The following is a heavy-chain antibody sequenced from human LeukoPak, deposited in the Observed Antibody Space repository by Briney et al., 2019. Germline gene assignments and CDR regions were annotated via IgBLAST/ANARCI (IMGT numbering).Heavy chain of an antibody. CDR3: ASGSNFFDS. CDR1: GYTFTGYY. V-gene: IGHV1-2*02. J-gene: IGHJ4*02. D-gene: IGHD4-11*01. Sequence: ASVKVSCKASGYTFTGYYMHWVRQAPGPGLEWMGWINPNSGDTNYAQKFHGRVTMTRDTSISTAYMDLSRLTSDDTAVYYCASGSNFFDSWGQGTLVTVSS. CDR2: INPNSGDT.